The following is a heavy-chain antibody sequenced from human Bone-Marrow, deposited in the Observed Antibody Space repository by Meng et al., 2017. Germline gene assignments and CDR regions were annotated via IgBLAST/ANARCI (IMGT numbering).Heavy chain of an antibody. Sequence: ASVKVSCKASGYTFTSYAMHWVRQAPGQRLEWMGWSNAGNGNTKYSQEFQGRVTITRDTSASTAYMELSSLRSEDTAVYYCAREGQGFGELLSGRNYYYGMDVWGQGTTVTVSS. CDR2: SNAGNGNT. J-gene: IGHJ6*02. D-gene: IGHD3-10*01. CDR1: GYTFTSYA. V-gene: IGHV1-3*02. CDR3: AREGQGFGELLSGRNYYYGMDV.